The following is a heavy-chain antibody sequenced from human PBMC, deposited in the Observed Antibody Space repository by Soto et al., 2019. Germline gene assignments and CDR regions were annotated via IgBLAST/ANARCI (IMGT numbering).Heavy chain of an antibody. V-gene: IGHV4-4*02. D-gene: IGHD6-6*01. J-gene: IGHJ4*02. CDR2: IYHSGST. CDR1: GGSISSSNW. CDR3: ASRYSGSLYDY. Sequence: SETLSLTCAVSGGSISSSNWWSWVRQPPGKGLEWIGEIYHSGSTNYNPSLKSRVTISVDKSKNKFSLKLSSVTAADTAVYYCASRYSGSLYDYWGQGTLVTVSS.